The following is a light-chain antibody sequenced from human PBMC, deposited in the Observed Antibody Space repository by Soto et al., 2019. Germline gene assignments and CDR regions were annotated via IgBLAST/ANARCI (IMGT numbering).Light chain of an antibody. CDR3: QQYNGYSRT. J-gene: IGKJ1*01. CDR2: DVS. Sequence: DIQMTQSPSTLSASVGDRVTNTCRASQSIGDSLAWYQQKPGKAPYLLISDVSSLERGVPSRFSGSGSGTEFTLTISSMQPDDFATFYCQQYNGYSRTFGQGTKVDIK. V-gene: IGKV1-5*01. CDR1: QSIGDS.